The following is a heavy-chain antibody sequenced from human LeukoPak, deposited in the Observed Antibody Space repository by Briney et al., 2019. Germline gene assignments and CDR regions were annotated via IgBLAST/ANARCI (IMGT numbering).Heavy chain of an antibody. J-gene: IGHJ4*02. CDR3: ARYTAMAFDY. D-gene: IGHD5-18*01. Sequence: GGSLRLSCAASGFTFSSYEMNWVRQAPGKGLECVSYISSSGSTIYYADSVKGRFTISRDNAKNSLYLQMNSLRAEDTAVYYCARYTAMAFDYWGQGTLVTVYS. V-gene: IGHV3-48*03. CDR2: ISSSGSTI. CDR1: GFTFSSYE.